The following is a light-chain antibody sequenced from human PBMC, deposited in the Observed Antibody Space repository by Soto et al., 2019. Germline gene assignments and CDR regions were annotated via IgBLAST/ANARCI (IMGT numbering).Light chain of an antibody. CDR1: QGIISW. Sequence: DIQMTQSPSSVFASVGDRATISCRSSQGIISWLAWYHHNPGQAPRLLIYDAVTLQSGVPSRFSGSGSGTDFTLTITSLQPEDLGTYFCIQAYRFPYTFGQGTRLEFK. V-gene: IGKV1-12*01. J-gene: IGKJ2*01. CDR2: DAV. CDR3: IQAYRFPYT.